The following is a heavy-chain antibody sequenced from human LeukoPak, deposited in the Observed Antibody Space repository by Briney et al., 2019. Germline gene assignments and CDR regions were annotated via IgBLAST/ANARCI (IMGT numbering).Heavy chain of an antibody. Sequence: GGSLRLSCTASGFTFSGYSMNWIRQAPGKGLEWVSSFGTRSTTIYHAGSVKGRFAISRDNAKNLLYLQMNSLRAEDTALYYCAREVSEGFDFWGQGTLVTVSS. CDR2: FGTRSTTI. J-gene: IGHJ4*02. D-gene: IGHD3-22*01. V-gene: IGHV3-21*01. CDR3: AREVSEGFDF. CDR1: GFTFSGYS.